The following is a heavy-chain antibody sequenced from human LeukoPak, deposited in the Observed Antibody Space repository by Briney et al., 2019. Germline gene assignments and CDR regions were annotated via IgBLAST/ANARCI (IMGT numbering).Heavy chain of an antibody. CDR3: AKEGGMRFGDYYYYYMDV. J-gene: IGHJ6*03. Sequence: PGGSLRLSCAASGLSFRSYSMSWVRQAPGKGLEWVANIKRDGTEKYYVGSVKGRFTISRDNAKNSLYLQMNSLRAEDTALYYCAKEGGMRFGDYYYYYMDVWGKGTTVTISS. CDR1: GLSFRSYS. CDR2: IKRDGTEK. D-gene: IGHD3-10*01. V-gene: IGHV3-7*03.